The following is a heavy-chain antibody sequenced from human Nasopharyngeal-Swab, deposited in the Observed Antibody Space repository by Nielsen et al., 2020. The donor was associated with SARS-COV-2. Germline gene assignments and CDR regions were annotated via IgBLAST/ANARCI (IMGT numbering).Heavy chain of an antibody. CDR2: IYGDGST. V-gene: IGHV3-66*04. J-gene: IGHJ6*02. CDR3: ARLPGDV. Sequence: GESLKISCAASGFTFSTYAMTWVRQAPGKGLEWVSVIYGDGSTYYADSVKGRFTVSRDNSKNTLYFQMNSLRDEDTAVYYCARLPGDVWGQGTTVIVSS. CDR1: GFTFSTYA.